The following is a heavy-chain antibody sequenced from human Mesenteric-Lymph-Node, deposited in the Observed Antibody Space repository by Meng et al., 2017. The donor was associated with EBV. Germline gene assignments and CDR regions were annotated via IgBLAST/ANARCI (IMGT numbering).Heavy chain of an antibody. CDR1: GGSMSSYF. D-gene: IGHD5-12*01. J-gene: IGHJ4*02. V-gene: IGHV4-59*01. CDR3: TRFLRGYIGSLDF. Sequence: HLPESGPYLVKPSETLSLTCTVSGGSMSSYFWGWIRQPPGKGLEWIGYIYYNGNTNYTPSLKSRVTISVDTSNNHFSLKLSSVTAADTAVYYCTRFLRGYIGSLDFWGQGTLVTVSS. CDR2: IYYNGNT.